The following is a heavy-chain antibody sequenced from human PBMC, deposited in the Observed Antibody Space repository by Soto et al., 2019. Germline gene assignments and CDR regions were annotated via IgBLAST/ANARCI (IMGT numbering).Heavy chain of an antibody. CDR2: ISSSSSYI. CDR1: GFTFSSYS. D-gene: IGHD1-1*01. J-gene: IGHJ6*02. V-gene: IGHV3-21*01. CDR3: ASPRTTGTSSYYYGMDV. Sequence: LRLSCAASGFTFSSYSMNWVRQAPGKGLEWVSSISSSSSYIYYADSVKGRFTISRDNAKNSLYLQMNSLRAEDTAVYYCASPRTTGTSSYYYGMDVWGQGTTVTVSS.